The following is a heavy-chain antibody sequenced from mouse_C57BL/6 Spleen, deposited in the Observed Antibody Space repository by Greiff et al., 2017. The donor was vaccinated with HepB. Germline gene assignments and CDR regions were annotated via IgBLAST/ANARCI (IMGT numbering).Heavy chain of an antibody. V-gene: IGHV5-16*01. CDR3: ARDDYGSSDGAWFAY. J-gene: IGHJ3*01. Sequence: EVKLVESEGGLVQPGSSMKLSCTASGFTFSDYYMAWVRQVPEKGLEWVANINYDGSSTYYLDSLKSRFIISRDNAKNILYLQMSSLKSEDTATYYCARDDYGSSDGAWFAYWGQGTLVTVSA. CDR1: GFTFSDYY. D-gene: IGHD1-1*01. CDR2: INYDGSST.